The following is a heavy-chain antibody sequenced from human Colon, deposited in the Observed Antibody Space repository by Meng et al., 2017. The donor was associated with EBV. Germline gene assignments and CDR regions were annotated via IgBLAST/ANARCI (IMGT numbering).Heavy chain of an antibody. CDR3: ASSDYYRSDY. D-gene: IGHD3-22*01. Sequence: QMQLQESGPGLVKPSGTLSLTCAVSGGSISISTWWSWVRQPPGKGLEWIGEIYHSGGTNYNPSLRGRVTISLDKSKNQFSLTLRSVTAADTAVYYCASSDYYRSDYWGQGTLVTVSS. V-gene: IGHV4-4*02. J-gene: IGHJ4*02. CDR1: GGSISISTW. CDR2: IYHSGGT.